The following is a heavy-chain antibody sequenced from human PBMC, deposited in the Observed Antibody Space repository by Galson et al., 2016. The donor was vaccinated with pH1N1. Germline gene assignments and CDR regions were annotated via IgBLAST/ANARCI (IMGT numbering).Heavy chain of an antibody. J-gene: IGHJ5*02. CDR2: VSGTGST. CDR1: GGSISSDSDY. D-gene: IGHD3-3*01. CDR3: ARESLEWLIIPGERVEQNWFDP. Sequence: TLSLTCTVSGGSISSDSDYWNWIRQPAGKGLEWIGRVSGTGSTNYNPSLKSRVTISIDTSKNQFSLKMASVTAATTAVYFCARESLEWLIIPGERVEQNWFDPWGQGTLVTVSS. V-gene: IGHV4-61*02.